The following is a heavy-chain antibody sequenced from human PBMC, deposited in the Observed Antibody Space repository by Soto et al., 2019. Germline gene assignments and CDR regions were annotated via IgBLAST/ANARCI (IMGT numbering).Heavy chain of an antibody. CDR1: GGTFSSYA. V-gene: IGHV1-69*13. CDR3: ASEGRAAAEYYGMDV. J-gene: IGHJ6*02. Sequence: ASVKVSCKASGGTFSSYAISWVRQAPGQGLEWMGGIIPIFGTANYAQKFQGRVTITADESTSTAYMELSSLRSEDTAVYYCASEGRAAAEYYGMDVWGQGTTVTVSS. D-gene: IGHD2-2*01. CDR2: IIPIFGTA.